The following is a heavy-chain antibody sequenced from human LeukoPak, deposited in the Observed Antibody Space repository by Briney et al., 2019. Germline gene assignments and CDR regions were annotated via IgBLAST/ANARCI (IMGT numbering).Heavy chain of an antibody. V-gene: IGHV3-23*01. CDR1: GFTFSSYA. CDR2: ISGSGGST. J-gene: IGHJ4*02. D-gene: IGHD6-13*01. CDR3: AKTGYSSSWTYYFDY. Sequence: GGSLRLSCAASGFTFSSYAMSWVRQAPGKGLEWVSAISGSGGSTYYADSVKGRFTISRDNSKNTLYLQMNSLRAEDTAVYYCAKTGYSSSWTYYFDYWGQGTLVTVSS.